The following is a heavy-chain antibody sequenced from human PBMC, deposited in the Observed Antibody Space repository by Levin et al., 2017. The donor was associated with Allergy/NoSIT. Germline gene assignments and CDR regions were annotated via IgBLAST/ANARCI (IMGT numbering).Heavy chain of an antibody. D-gene: IGHD2-8*01. Sequence: GGSLRLSCAASGFTFGSYWMHWVRQAPGKGLVWVSRVNIDGSKTEYTDSVKGRFTISRDNAKNTLYIQMNNLRAEDTAVYYCVRGAYGESVWFDPWGQGTLVTVSS. CDR2: VNIDGSKT. CDR3: VRGAYGESVWFDP. J-gene: IGHJ5*02. V-gene: IGHV3-74*01. CDR1: GFTFGSYW.